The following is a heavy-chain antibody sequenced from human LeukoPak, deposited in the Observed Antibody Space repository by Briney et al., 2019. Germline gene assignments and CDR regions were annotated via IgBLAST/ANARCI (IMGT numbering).Heavy chain of an antibody. CDR1: GGSISSYY. Sequence: SETLSLTCTVSGGSISSYYWSWIRQPAGKGLEWIGRMYTSGSTNYNPSLQSRVTMSVDTSKNQFSLKLTSVTAADTAVYFCARGSVNNAFEIWGQGPMVTVSS. CDR2: MYTSGST. J-gene: IGHJ3*02. V-gene: IGHV4-4*07. CDR3: ARGSVNNAFEI.